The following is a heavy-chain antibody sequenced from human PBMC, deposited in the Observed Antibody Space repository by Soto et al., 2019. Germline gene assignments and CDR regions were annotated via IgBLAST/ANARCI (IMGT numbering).Heavy chain of an antibody. V-gene: IGHV1-8*01. CDR1: GYTFTRYD. Sequence: AASVKVSFKASGYTFTRYDINWLRQATGQGLEWMGWMNPNSGNTGYAQKFQGRVTMTRNTSISTAYMELSSLRSEDTAVYYCARGDYYCSSTSCYSGWFDPWGQGTLVTVSS. CDR2: MNPNSGNT. D-gene: IGHD2-2*01. CDR3: ARGDYYCSSTSCYSGWFDP. J-gene: IGHJ5*02.